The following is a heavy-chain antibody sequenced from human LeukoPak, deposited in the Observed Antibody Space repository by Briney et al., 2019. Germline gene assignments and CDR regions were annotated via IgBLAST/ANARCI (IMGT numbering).Heavy chain of an antibody. V-gene: IGHV3-23*01. CDR2: ITYSGGST. D-gene: IGHD3-10*01. J-gene: IGHJ4*02. Sequence: GGSLRLSCAASGFTFSSYAMRWVRQAPRKGLEWVSTITYSGGSTYYADSVKGRFTISRDNSKNTLYLQMNSLRAEDTAVYYCARVGEFDYWGQGTQVTVSS. CDR1: GFTFSSYA. CDR3: ARVGEFDY.